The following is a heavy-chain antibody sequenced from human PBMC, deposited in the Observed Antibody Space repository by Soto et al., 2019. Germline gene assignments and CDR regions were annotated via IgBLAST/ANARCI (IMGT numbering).Heavy chain of an antibody. V-gene: IGHV1-69*06. CDR2: IIPIFGTA. CDR1: GVTFSSYA. J-gene: IGHJ4*02. CDR3: ARGTKLEPYDY. D-gene: IGHD1-1*01. Sequence: SVKVSCKASGVTFSSYAISWVRQAPGQGLEWMGGIIPIFGTANYAQKFQGRVTITADKSTSTAYMELSSLRSEDTAVYYCARGTKLEPYDYWGQGTLVTVSS.